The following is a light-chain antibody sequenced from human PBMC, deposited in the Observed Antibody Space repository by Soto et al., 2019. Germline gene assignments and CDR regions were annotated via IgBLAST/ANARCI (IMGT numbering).Light chain of an antibody. V-gene: IGLV1-40*01. J-gene: IGLJ2*01. CDR2: GNT. CDR3: QSYDSSLSGPVV. Sequence: QSVLTQPPSVSGAPGQRVTISCTGSSSNIGAGYDVHWYQQLPGTAPKLLIYGNTNRPSGVPDRFSGSKSGTSASLAITGLQPEDEADDFCQSYDSSLSGPVVFGAGTKVTVL. CDR1: SSNIGAGYD.